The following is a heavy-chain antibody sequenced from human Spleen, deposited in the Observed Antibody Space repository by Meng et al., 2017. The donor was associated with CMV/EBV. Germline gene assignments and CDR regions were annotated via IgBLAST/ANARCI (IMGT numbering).Heavy chain of an antibody. V-gene: IGHV4-30-4*08. CDR1: ISSGDYD. J-gene: IGHJ5*02. D-gene: IGHD2-2*01. CDR3: ARLGYCSSTSCYSNWFDP. Sequence: ISSGDYDWSWIRQPPGKGLEWIGYIYYSGSTYYNPSLKSRVTISVDTSKNQFSLKLSSVTAADTAVYYCARLGYCSSTSCYSNWFDPWGQGTLVTVSS. CDR2: IYYSGST.